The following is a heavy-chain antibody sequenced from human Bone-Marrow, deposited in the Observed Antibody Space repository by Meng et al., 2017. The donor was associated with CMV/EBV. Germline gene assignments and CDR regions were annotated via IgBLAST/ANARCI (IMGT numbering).Heavy chain of an antibody. CDR3: ARGGDRAFDY. CDR2: IYYSGST. CDR1: GGSISSSSYY. D-gene: IGHD2-21*02. Sequence: QLQLQASGPRLVKPSVTLSLTCTVSGGSISSSSYYWGWIRQPPGKVLEWIGSIYYSGSTYYNPSLKSRVTISVDTSKNQFSLKLSSVTAADTAVYYCARGGDRAFDYWGQGTLVTVSS. J-gene: IGHJ4*02. V-gene: IGHV4-39*07.